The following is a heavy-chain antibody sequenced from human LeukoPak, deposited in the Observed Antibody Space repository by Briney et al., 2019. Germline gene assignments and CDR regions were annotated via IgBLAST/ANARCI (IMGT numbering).Heavy chain of an antibody. D-gene: IGHD3-22*01. J-gene: IGHJ4*02. CDR3: ARDLDDSSGDDY. CDR1: GYSFNAYY. V-gene: IGHV1-2*02. Sequence: ASVKVSCKASGYSFNAYYIHWVRQAPGQGLEWMGWINPNSGGTNYVQKFEGRVTMTRDTSINTVYMELNSLTSDDTAVYYCARDLDDSSGDDYWGQGTLVTVSS. CDR2: INPNSGGT.